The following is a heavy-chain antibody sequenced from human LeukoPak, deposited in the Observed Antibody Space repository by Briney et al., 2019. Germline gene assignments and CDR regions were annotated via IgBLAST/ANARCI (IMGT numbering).Heavy chain of an antibody. J-gene: IGHJ4*02. CDR3: ARERYGYFDY. Sequence: SETLSLTCTVSGGSISSYYWGWIRQPPGKGLEWIGSIYYSGSTYYNPSLKSRVTISVDTSKNQFSLKLSSVTAADTAVYYCARERYGYFDYWGQGTLVTVSS. V-gene: IGHV4-39*07. CDR1: GGSISSYY. CDR2: IYYSGST. D-gene: IGHD3-9*01.